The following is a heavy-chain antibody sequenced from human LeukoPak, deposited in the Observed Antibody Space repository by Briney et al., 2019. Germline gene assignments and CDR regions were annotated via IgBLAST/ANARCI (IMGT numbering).Heavy chain of an antibody. J-gene: IGHJ3*02. CDR2: INHSGST. CDR3: ASRGSNGAFDI. D-gene: IGHD1-26*01. CDR1: GGSFSGYY. Sequence: SETLSLTCAVYGGSFSGYYWSWIRQPPGKGLEWIGEINHSGSTYYNPSLKSRVTISVDTSKNQFSLRLSSVTAADTAVYYCASRGSNGAFDIWGQGTMVTVSS. V-gene: IGHV4-34*01.